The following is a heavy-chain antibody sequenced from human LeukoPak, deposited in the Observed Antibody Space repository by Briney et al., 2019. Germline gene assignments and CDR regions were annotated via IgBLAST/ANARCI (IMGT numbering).Heavy chain of an antibody. CDR1: GFTFSSYS. Sequence: PGGSLRLSCAASGFTFSSYSMNWARQAPGKGLQWVSSISSSSTYIYYADSVKGRFTISRDNAKNSLYLQMNSLRGEDTAVYYCARDHVWAFDIWGQGTMVTVSS. CDR3: ARDHVWAFDI. V-gene: IGHV3-21*01. D-gene: IGHD3-16*01. CDR2: ISSSSTYI. J-gene: IGHJ3*02.